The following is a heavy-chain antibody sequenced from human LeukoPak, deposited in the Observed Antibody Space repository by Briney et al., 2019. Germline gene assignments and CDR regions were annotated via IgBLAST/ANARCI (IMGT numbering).Heavy chain of an antibody. J-gene: IGHJ4*02. CDR1: GGSISSYY. D-gene: IGHD6-13*01. V-gene: IGHV4-39*07. Sequence: SETLSLTCTVSGGSISSYYWGWIRQPPGKGLEWIGSIYYSGSTYYNPSLKSRVTISVDTSKNQFSLKLSSVTAADTAVYYCARDRAAGIAAAAPFDYWGQGTLVTVSS. CDR3: ARDRAAGIAAAAPFDY. CDR2: IYYSGST.